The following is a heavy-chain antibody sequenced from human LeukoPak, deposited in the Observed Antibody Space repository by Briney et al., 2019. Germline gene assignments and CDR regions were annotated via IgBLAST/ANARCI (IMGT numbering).Heavy chain of an antibody. CDR3: AREGGTGYDILTGYPPYYGMDV. CDR2: ISAYNGNT. CDR1: GYTFTSCG. D-gene: IGHD3-9*01. Sequence: GASVKVSCKASGYTFTSCGISWVRQAPGQGLEWMGWISAYNGNTNYAQKLQGRVTMTTDTSTSTAYMELRSLRSDDTAVYYCAREGGTGYDILTGYPPYYGMDVWGQGTTVTVSS. J-gene: IGHJ6*02. V-gene: IGHV1-18*01.